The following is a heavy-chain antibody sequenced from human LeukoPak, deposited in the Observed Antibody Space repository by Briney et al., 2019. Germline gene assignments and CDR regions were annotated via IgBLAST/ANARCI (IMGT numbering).Heavy chain of an antibody. CDR1: GYTFTTYP. V-gene: IGHV1-3*01. CDR2: INAGNGNT. J-gene: IGHJ5*02. D-gene: IGHD2-15*01. CDR3: ARVQHCSGGSCYGNWFDP. Sequence: ASVKVSCKASGYTFTTYPINWVRRAPGQRLEWMGWINAGNGNTKYSQKFQGRVTITRDTSACTAYMELSSLRSEDTAVYYCARVQHCSGGSCYGNWFDPWGQGTLVTVSS.